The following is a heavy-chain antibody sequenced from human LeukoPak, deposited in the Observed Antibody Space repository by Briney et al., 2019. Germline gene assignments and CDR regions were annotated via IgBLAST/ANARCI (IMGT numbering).Heavy chain of an antibody. CDR2: IWYDGSNK. J-gene: IGHJ4*02. Sequence: GRSLRLSCAASGFTFSSYGMHWVRQAPGKGLEWVAVIWYDGSNKYYADSVKGRFTISRDNSKNTLYLQMNSLRAEDTAVYYCARERVYYDILTGVDYWGQGTLVTVYS. CDR1: GFTFSSYG. V-gene: IGHV3-33*01. CDR3: ARERVYYDILTGVDY. D-gene: IGHD3-9*01.